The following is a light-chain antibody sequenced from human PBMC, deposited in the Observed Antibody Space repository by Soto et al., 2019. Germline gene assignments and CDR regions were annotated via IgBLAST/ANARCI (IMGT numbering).Light chain of an antibody. CDR2: GAS. CDR1: QSVSSSS. Sequence: EIVLTQSPGTLSLSPGERATLTCRASQSVSSSSLAWYQQKPGQGPRLLIYGASSRATGIPDRFSGSGSGTDFTLTISRLEPEDFAVYYCQHYCSLPLFTFGPGTKVD. V-gene: IGKV3-20*01. CDR3: QHYCSLPLFT. J-gene: IGKJ3*01.